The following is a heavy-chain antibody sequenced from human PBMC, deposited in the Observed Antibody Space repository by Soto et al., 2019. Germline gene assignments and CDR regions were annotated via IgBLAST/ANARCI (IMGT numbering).Heavy chain of an antibody. CDR3: AEYSGYGYFDY. D-gene: IGHD5-12*01. CDR2: IYYSGST. V-gene: IGHV4-59*08. CDR1: GGSISSYY. J-gene: IGHJ4*02. Sequence: PSETLSLTCTVSGGSISSYYWSWIRQPPGKGLEWIGYIYYSGSTNYNPSLKSRVTISVDTSKNQFSLKLSSVTAADTAVYYCAEYSGYGYFDYWGQGTLVTVSS.